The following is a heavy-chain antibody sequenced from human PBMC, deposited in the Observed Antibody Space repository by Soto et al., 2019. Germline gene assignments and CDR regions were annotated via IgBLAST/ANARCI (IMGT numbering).Heavy chain of an antibody. J-gene: IGHJ5*02. CDR2: INHTGGT. CDR3: ATRITVFGLLIPPFDP. Sequence: LSLTCAVYGGSVNGYYWNWIRQPPGKGLEWIGEINHTGGTHYHPSLKSRVTMSVDTSKNQFSLRLSSVTAADTAIYYCATRITVFGLLIPPFDPWGQGTQVTVSS. CDR1: GGSVNGYY. V-gene: IGHV4-34*01. D-gene: IGHD3-3*01.